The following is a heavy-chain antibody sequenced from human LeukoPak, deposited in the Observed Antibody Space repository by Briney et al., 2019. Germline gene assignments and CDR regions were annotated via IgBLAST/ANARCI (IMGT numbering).Heavy chain of an antibody. V-gene: IGHV3-23*01. Sequence: GGSLRLSCAASGFTFSSYAMNWVRQAPGKGLEWVSTISTGGTSTYYADSVKGRFTISRDNSKNTLYLQVSSLRAEDTAVYYCAKAGPGGSCPLDWGQGTLVTVSS. CDR3: AKAGPGGSCPLD. J-gene: IGHJ4*01. CDR2: ISTGGTST. D-gene: IGHD2-15*01. CDR1: GFTFSSYA.